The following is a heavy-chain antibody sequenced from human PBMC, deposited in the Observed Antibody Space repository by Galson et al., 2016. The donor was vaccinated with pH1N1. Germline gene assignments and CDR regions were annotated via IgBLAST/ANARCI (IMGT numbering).Heavy chain of an antibody. CDR2: TSSDDSKK. CDR1: GFSLSHYY. V-gene: IGHV3-30*04. D-gene: IGHD5-12*01. J-gene: IGHJ4*02. Sequence: SLRLSCAASGFSLSHYYMHWVRQAPGKGLEWVAVTSSDDSKKSYAESVKGRFTISRDNSRSTIYLQMDSLRPEDTGVYFCARAVFYDVDLVDFYFDFWGQGTLVTVSS. CDR3: ARAVFYDVDLVDFYFDF.